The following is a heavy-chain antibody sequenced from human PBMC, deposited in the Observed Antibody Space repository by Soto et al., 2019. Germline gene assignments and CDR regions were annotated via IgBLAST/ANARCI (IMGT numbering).Heavy chain of an antibody. CDR3: ARGDWLLGKCWLDP. J-gene: IGHJ5*02. Sequence: ASVTVCGEASCYTFTSYGIIRVRQAPGERLEWMGWISAYNGNTNYAQKLQGRVTMTTDTSTSTAYMELRSLRSDDTAVYYCARGDWLLGKCWLDPWGHGTLVNDSS. CDR1: CYTFTSYG. D-gene: IGHD7-27*01. V-gene: IGHV1-18*04. CDR2: ISAYNGNT.